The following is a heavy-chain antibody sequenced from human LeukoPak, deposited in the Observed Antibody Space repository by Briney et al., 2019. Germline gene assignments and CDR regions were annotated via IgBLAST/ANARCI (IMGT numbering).Heavy chain of an antibody. CDR1: GFTFTSYW. V-gene: IGHV3-30*02. CDR3: AKDKPSITIFGVVFDY. J-gene: IGHJ4*02. D-gene: IGHD3-3*01. Sequence: GGSLRLSCAASGFTFTSYWMSWVRQAPGKGLEWVAFIRYDGSNKYYADSVKGRFTISRDNSKNTLYLQMNSLRAEDTAVYYCAKDKPSITIFGVVFDYWGQGTLVTVSS. CDR2: IRYDGSNK.